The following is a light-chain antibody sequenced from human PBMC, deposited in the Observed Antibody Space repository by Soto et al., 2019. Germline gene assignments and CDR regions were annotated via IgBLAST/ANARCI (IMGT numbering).Light chain of an antibody. Sequence: QSALTQPASVSGSPGQSITISCTGTSSDVGGYNYVSWCQQHPGKAPNLMIYDVSNRPSGVSNRFSGSKSGNTASLTISGLQAEDEADYYCSSYTSSSTLVVFGTGTKLTVL. V-gene: IGLV2-14*01. CDR2: DVS. CDR3: SSYTSSSTLVV. CDR1: SSDVGGYNY. J-gene: IGLJ1*01.